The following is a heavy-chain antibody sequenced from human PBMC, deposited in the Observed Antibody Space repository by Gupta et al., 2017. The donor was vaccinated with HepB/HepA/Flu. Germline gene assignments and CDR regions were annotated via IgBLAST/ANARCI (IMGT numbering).Heavy chain of an antibody. CDR3: ARASTAYYYGMDV. Sequence: EVQLVESGGGLVKPGGSLRLSCAASGFTFSSYSMNWVRQAPGKGLEWVSSISSSSSYIYYADSVKGRFTISRDNAKNSLYLQMNSLRAEDTAVYYCARASTAYYYGMDVWGQGTTVTVSS. V-gene: IGHV3-21*01. CDR1: GFTFSSYS. J-gene: IGHJ6*02. CDR2: ISSSSSYI.